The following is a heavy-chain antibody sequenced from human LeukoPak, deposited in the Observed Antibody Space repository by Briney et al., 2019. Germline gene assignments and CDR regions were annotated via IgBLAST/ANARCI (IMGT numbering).Heavy chain of an antibody. CDR1: GFTFNIYA. D-gene: IGHD6-13*01. CDR2: ISGSGGST. CDR3: AKDLIAAAGIDAFDI. J-gene: IGHJ3*02. Sequence: GGSLRLSCVASGFTFNIYAMSWVRQAPGKGLEWVSGISGSGGSTYYADSVKGRFTFSRDNSKNTLYLQMNSLRAEDTAVYYCAKDLIAAAGIDAFDIWGQGTMVTVSS. V-gene: IGHV3-23*01.